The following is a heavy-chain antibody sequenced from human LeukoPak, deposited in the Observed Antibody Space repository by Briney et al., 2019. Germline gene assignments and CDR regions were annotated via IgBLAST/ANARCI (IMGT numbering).Heavy chain of an antibody. Sequence: GASVKVSCKASGYTFTSYYMHWVRQAPGQGLEWMGIINPSGGSTSYAQKFQGRVTMTRDTSISTAYMELSRLRSDDTAVYYCARAAYYDFWSGYYLGSGDYYYGMDVWGQGTTVTVSS. CDR1: GYTFTSYY. V-gene: IGHV1-46*01. D-gene: IGHD3-3*01. CDR2: INPSGGST. CDR3: ARAAYYDFWSGYYLGSGDYYYGMDV. J-gene: IGHJ6*02.